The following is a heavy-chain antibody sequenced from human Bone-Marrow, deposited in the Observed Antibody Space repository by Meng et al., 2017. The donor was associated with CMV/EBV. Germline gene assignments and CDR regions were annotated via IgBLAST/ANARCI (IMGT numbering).Heavy chain of an antibody. CDR2: INSDGSTT. CDR1: AFTFSSYW. V-gene: IGHV3-74*01. J-gene: IGHJ4*02. CDR3: ARAPYPAPQDY. Sequence: GESLKISCTASAFTFSSYWMHWVRQAPGKGLVWVSRINSDGSTTSYADSVKGRFTISRDNAKNSLYLQMNSLRAEDTAVYFCARAPYPAPQDYWGQGTLVTVSS.